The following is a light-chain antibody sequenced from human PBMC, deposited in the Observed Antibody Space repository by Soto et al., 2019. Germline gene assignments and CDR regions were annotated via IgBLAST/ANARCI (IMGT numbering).Light chain of an antibody. Sequence: QPVLTQSSSASASLGSSVKLTCTLSSGHSSYIIAWHQQQPGKAPRYLMKLEGSGSYNKGSGVPDRFSGSSSGADRYLTISILHSEDEADYYCETWDSNTVVFGGGTKLTVL. CDR1: SGHSSYI. J-gene: IGLJ2*01. CDR2: LEGSGSY. CDR3: ETWDSNTVV. V-gene: IGLV4-60*03.